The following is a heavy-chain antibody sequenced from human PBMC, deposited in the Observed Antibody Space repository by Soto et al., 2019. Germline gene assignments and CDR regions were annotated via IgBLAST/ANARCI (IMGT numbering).Heavy chain of an antibody. J-gene: IGHJ4*02. Sequence: PGGSLRLSCAASGFTFSSYSMNWVRQAPGKGLEWVSSISSSSSYIYYADSVKGRFTISRDNAKNSLYLQMNSLRAEDTAVYYCARDYDFWSGYNKPAFDYWGQGTLVTVSS. V-gene: IGHV3-21*01. D-gene: IGHD3-3*01. CDR3: ARDYDFWSGYNKPAFDY. CDR1: GFTFSSYS. CDR2: ISSSSSYI.